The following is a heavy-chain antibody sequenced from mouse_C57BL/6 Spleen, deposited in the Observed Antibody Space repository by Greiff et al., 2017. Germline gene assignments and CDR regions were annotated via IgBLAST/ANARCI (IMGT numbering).Heavy chain of an antibody. V-gene: IGHV1-82*01. J-gene: IGHJ2*01. Sequence: QVQLQQSGPELVKPGASVKISCKASGYAFSSSWMNWVKQRPGKGLEWIGRIYPGDGDTNYNGKFKGKATLTADKSSSTAYMQLSSLTSEDSAVYFCAREAYYGSSYGDYWGQGTTLTVSS. CDR2: IYPGDGDT. CDR1: GYAFSSSW. CDR3: AREAYYGSSYGDY. D-gene: IGHD1-1*01.